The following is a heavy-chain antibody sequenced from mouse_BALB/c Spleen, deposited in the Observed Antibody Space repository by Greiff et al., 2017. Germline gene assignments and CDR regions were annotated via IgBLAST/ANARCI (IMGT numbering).Heavy chain of an antibody. CDR1: GYAFTNYL. D-gene: IGHD1-1*01. CDR2: INPGSGGT. V-gene: IGHV1-54*01. CDR3: ARPGSSLFDY. Sequence: QVQLQQSGAELVRPGTSVKVSCKASGYAFTNYLIEWVKQRPGQGLEWIGVINPGSGGTNYNEKFKGKATLTADKSSSTAYMQLSSLTSDDSAVYFCARPGSSLFDYWGQGTTLTVSS. J-gene: IGHJ2*01.